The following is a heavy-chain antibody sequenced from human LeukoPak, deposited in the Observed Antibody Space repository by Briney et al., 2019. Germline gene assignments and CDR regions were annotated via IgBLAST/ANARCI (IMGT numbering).Heavy chain of an antibody. V-gene: IGHV3-30*04. CDR3: ASGSSSVGY. J-gene: IGHJ4*02. Sequence: GGSLRRSCAASGFTFSSYAMHRVRQAPGKGLEWVAVISYDGSNKYYADSVKGRFTISRDNSKNTLYLQMNSLRAEDTAVYYCASGSSSVGYWGQGTLVTVSS. CDR1: GFTFSSYA. D-gene: IGHD6-6*01. CDR2: ISYDGSNK.